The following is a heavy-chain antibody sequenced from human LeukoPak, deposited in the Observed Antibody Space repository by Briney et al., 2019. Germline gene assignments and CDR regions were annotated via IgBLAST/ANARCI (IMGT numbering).Heavy chain of an antibody. CDR3: ARDMRGDGFDI. Sequence: PGGSLRLSCAASGFTLSSFWMTWVRQAPGKGLGWVANIRQDGSEKYYVDSVEGRFTISRDNAKKSLFLQMNSLRVEDTAVYYCARDMRGDGFDIWGQGTMVTVSS. D-gene: IGHD2-2*01. J-gene: IGHJ3*02. V-gene: IGHV3-7*04. CDR2: IRQDGSEK. CDR1: GFTLSSFW.